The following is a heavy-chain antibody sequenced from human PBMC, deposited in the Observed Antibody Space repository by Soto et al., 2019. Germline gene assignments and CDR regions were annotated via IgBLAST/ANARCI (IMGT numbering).Heavy chain of an antibody. CDR3: AEDGIRVTVPVSAFLLNRASDL. Sequence: GKGLEWVSYISSSSSTIYYADSVKGRFTISRDNAKNSLYLQMNSLRDEDTAFFFRAEDGIRVTVPVSAFLLNRASDL. D-gene: IGHD3-16*02. V-gene: IGHV3-48*02. CDR2: ISSSSSTI. J-gene: IGHJ2*01.